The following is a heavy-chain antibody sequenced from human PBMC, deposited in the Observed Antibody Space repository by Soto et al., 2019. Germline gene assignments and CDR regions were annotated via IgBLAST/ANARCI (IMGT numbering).Heavy chain of an antibody. CDR2: INHSGTT. CDR3: AGRTFFFSVEIFSGGLSGYNWVDP. V-gene: IGHV4-34*01. J-gene: IGHJ5*01. CDR1: GGSFSGCY. Sequence: SETLSLTCAVYGGSFSGCYWSWSRQPPGKGLEWIGEINHSGTTNYNPSLKSRVTISVDTSKNQFSLKLCSVTAADTAVYYCAGRTFFFSVEIFSGGLSGYNWVDPWGRGTL. D-gene: IGHD3-3*01.